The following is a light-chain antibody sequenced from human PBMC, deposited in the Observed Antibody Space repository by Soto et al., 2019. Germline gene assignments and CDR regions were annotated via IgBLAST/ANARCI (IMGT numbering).Light chain of an antibody. CDR3: QQRSNWPQVS. Sequence: EIVLTQSPGTLSMSPGERATLSCRASQSVGRSLAWYQQRPGQAPRLLIYDASNRATGISARFSGSGSGTESTLTISSLEPEDFAVYYCQQRSNWPQVSFGQGTRLEIK. CDR1: QSVGRS. J-gene: IGKJ5*01. CDR2: DAS. V-gene: IGKV3-11*01.